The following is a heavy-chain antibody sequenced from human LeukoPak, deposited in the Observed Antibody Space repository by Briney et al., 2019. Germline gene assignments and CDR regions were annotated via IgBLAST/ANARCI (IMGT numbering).Heavy chain of an antibody. D-gene: IGHD3-22*01. CDR1: GGSISSSGYY. CDR3: ARLLEYYDSRGYFDY. Sequence: SETLSLTCIVSGGSISSSGYYWGWIRQPPGKGLEWIGSIYYSGSTYYNPSLKSRVTISVDTSKDQFSLNLRSVTAGDTAEYYCARLLEYYDSRGYFDYWGQGTPVTVSS. CDR2: IYYSGST. J-gene: IGHJ4*02. V-gene: IGHV4-39*01.